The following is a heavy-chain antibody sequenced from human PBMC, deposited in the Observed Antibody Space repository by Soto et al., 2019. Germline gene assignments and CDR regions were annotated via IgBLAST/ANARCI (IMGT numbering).Heavy chain of an antibody. CDR3: ARALYGSGVLDI. D-gene: IGHD3-10*01. CDR1: GGSVTSYY. V-gene: IGHV4-59*02. CDR2: IYYSGST. J-gene: IGHJ6*02. Sequence: SETLSLTCTVSGGSVTSYYWSCIRQPPGKALEWIGTIYYSGSTNYNPSLKSRVTISVDTSKNQFSLKLKSVTDADTAAYFCARALYGSGVLDIWGQGTTVTVSS.